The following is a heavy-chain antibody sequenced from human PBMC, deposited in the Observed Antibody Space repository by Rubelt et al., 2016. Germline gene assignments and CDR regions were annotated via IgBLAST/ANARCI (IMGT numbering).Heavy chain of an antibody. CDR1: GYTFRSYA. D-gene: IGHD3-22*01. V-gene: IGHV7-4-1*02. CDR3: ARVRRYYDDALDI. Sequence: QVQLVQSVSELRKPGASVKVSCKASGYTFRSYAMNWVRQAPVQGLEWMGWISTDIGNPTYTQGFTGRFVFSLDTSVSTAYLQISSLKAEDTAVYYGARVRRYYDDALDIWGQGTMVTI. J-gene: IGHJ3*02. CDR2: ISTDIGNP.